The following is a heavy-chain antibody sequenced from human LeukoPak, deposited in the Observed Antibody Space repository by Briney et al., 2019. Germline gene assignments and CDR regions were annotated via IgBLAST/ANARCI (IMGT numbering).Heavy chain of an antibody. Sequence: GGSLRLSCEGSGFTFSSYAMTWVRQAPGEGLEWVSGIVGSSGNTYYADSVKGRFTISRDISKSTLYLQMNSLRVEDTAQYYCAKDKIVGDGRWDFDHWGRGTLVTVSS. CDR1: GFTFSSYA. D-gene: IGHD1-26*01. J-gene: IGHJ5*02. CDR2: IVGSSGNT. V-gene: IGHV3-23*01. CDR3: AKDKIVGDGRWDFDH.